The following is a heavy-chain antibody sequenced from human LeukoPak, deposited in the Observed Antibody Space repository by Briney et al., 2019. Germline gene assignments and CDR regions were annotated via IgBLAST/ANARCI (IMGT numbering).Heavy chain of an antibody. J-gene: IGHJ4*02. D-gene: IGHD3-22*01. CDR3: ARESSALPFDY. V-gene: IGHV3-74*01. CDR2: INTDGSGT. Sequence: GGSLRLSCAASGFTFSSYWMHWVRQAPGKGLVWVSRINTDGSGTSYADSVKGRFTISRDNAKNTLYLQMNSLRAEDTAIYYCARESSALPFDYWGQGTLVTVSS. CDR1: GFTFSSYW.